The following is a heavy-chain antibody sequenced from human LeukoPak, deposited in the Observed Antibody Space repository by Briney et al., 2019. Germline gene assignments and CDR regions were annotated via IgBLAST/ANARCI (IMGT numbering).Heavy chain of an antibody. Sequence: ASVKVSCKASGYTFTGYYMHWVRQAHGQGLEWMGWINPNSGGTNYAQKFQGRVTMTRDTSISTAYMELSRLRSDDTAVYYCARDLGYCSGGSCRDYWGQGTLVTVSS. J-gene: IGHJ4*02. D-gene: IGHD2-15*01. CDR2: INPNSGGT. V-gene: IGHV1-2*02. CDR3: ARDLGYCSGGSCRDY. CDR1: GYTFTGYY.